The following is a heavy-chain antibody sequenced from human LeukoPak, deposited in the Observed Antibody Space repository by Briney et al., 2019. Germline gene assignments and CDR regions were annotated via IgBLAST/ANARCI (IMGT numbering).Heavy chain of an antibody. CDR2: TRNKANSYTT. CDR1: GFSFSDHF. D-gene: IGHD3-10*01. Sequence: PGRSLRLSCAASGFSFSDHFMDWVRQAPGQGLEWVGRTRNKANSYTTEYAASVKDRFTISRDDLKNSLYLQMNSLKTEDTAVYYCARGVYSYTSGVYNMDVWGQGTTVTVSS. V-gene: IGHV3-72*01. J-gene: IGHJ6*02. CDR3: ARGVYSYTSGVYNMDV.